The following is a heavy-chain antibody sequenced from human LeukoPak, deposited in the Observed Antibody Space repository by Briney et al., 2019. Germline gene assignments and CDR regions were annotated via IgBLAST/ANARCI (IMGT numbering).Heavy chain of an antibody. J-gene: IGHJ6*03. CDR3: AKDGYSSSWYARYYYYYYMDV. CDR2: ISYDGSNK. Sequence: GGSLRLSCAASGFTFSSYAMHWVRQAPGKGLEWVAVISYDGSNKYYADSVKGRFTISRDNSKNTLYLQMNSLRAEDTAVYYCAKDGYSSSWYARYYYYYYMDVWGKGTTVTVSS. V-gene: IGHV3-30-3*01. D-gene: IGHD6-13*01. CDR1: GFTFSSYA.